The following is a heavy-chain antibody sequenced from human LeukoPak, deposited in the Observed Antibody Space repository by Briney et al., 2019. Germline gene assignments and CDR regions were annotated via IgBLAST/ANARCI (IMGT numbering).Heavy chain of an antibody. CDR1: GFIFSSFG. J-gene: IGHJ5*02. V-gene: IGHV3-30*02. CDR3: AKDRGGYTNWFDP. Sequence: GGSLRLSCAASGFIFSSFGMHWVRQAPGKGLEWVAFIRYDGSNKYYADSVKGRFTISRDNPKNTLYLQMNSPRAEDTAIYYCAKDRGGYTNWFDPWGQGTLVTVSS. D-gene: IGHD5-12*01. CDR2: IRYDGSNK.